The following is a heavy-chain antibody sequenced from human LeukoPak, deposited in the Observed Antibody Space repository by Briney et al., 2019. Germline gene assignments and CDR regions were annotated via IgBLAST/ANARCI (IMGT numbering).Heavy chain of an antibody. D-gene: IGHD3-10*01. CDR1: GGSFSGYY. CDR3: ARGLLITMVRGRYYYYGMDV. V-gene: IGHV4-34*01. Sequence: PSETLSLTCAVYGGSFSGYYWSWIRQPPGKGLEWIGEIKHSGSTNYNPSLKSRVTISVDTSKNQFSLKLSSVTAADTAVYYCARGLLITMVRGRYYYYGMDVWGQGTTVTVSS. J-gene: IGHJ6*02. CDR2: IKHSGST.